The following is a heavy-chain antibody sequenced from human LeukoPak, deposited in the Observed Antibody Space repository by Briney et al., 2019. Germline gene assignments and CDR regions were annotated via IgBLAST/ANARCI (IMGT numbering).Heavy chain of an antibody. CDR2: INHSGST. J-gene: IGHJ5*02. CDR1: TFTFSRNV. D-gene: IGHD3-3*01. CDR3: ARGVLRFLEWPTPSDWFDP. V-gene: IGHV4-34*01. Sequence: NTGGSLRLSCAASTFTFSRNVMHWVRQPPGKGLEWIGEINHSGSTNYNPSLKSRVTISVDTSKNQFSLKLSSVTAADTAVYYCARGVLRFLEWPTPSDWFDPWGQGTLVTVSS.